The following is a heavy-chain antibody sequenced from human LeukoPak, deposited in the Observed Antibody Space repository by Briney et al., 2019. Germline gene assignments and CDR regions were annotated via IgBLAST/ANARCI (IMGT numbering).Heavy chain of an antibody. CDR3: ARGIRWLAHDAFDI. CDR2: IYTSGST. J-gene: IGHJ3*02. CDR1: GGSISSYY. V-gene: IGHV4-4*07. Sequence: SETLSLTCTVSGGSISSYYWSWIRQPAGKGLEWIGRIYTSGSTNYNPSLKSRVTMSVDTSKNQFSLKLSSVTAADTAVYYCARGIRWLAHDAFDIWGQGTMVTVSS. D-gene: IGHD4-23*01.